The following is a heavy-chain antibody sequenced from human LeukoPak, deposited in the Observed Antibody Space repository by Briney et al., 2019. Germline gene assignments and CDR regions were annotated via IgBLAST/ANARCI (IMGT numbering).Heavy chain of an antibody. CDR1: GYTFTSYD. Sequence: ASVKVSCKASGYTFTSYDINWVRQATGQGLEWMGWMNPNSANTGYAQKLQGRVTMTTDTSTSTAYMELRSLRSDDTAVYYCARERRRAGTGDYWGQGTLVTVSS. CDR3: ARERRRAGTGDY. CDR2: MNPNSANT. J-gene: IGHJ4*02. V-gene: IGHV1-8*01. D-gene: IGHD3/OR15-3a*01.